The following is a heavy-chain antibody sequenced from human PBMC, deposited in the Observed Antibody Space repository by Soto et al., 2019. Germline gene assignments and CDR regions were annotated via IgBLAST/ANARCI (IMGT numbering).Heavy chain of an antibody. CDR1: GFTFSDYY. CDR3: ARPQSQGFSYYFDY. CDR2: ISSSSSYT. J-gene: IGHJ4*02. Sequence: PGGSLRLSCAASGFTFSDYYMSWIRQAPGKGLEWVSYISSSSSYTNYADSVKGRFTISRDNAKNSLYLQMNSLRAEDTAVYYCARPQSQGFSYYFDYWGQGTLVTVYS. V-gene: IGHV3-11*06.